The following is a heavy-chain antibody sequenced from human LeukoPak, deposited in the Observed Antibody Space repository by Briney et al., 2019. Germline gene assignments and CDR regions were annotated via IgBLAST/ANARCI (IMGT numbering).Heavy chain of an antibody. Sequence: GGSLRLSCVGSGFSFNSYAITWVRQAPGKGLEWVSSITSTSAYRQYADSVTGRFTISRDNAKNSLYLQMNSLGAEDTAVYHCARVTAGATTLNYYYYFMDVWGKGTTVTVSS. J-gene: IGHJ6*03. CDR3: ARVTAGATTLNYYYYFMDV. CDR1: GFSFNSYA. D-gene: IGHD1-26*01. CDR2: ITSTSAYR. V-gene: IGHV3-21*01.